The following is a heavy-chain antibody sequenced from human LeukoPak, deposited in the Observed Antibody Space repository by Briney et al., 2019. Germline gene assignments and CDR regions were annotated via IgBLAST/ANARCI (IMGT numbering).Heavy chain of an antibody. Sequence: GGSLRLSCAASGFTFSSYSMNWVRQAPGKGLEWVSSISSSSSYIYYADSVKGRLTISRDNAKNSLYLQMNSLRAEDTAVYYCARDRDTYYDSSGRAFDIWGQGTMVTVSS. V-gene: IGHV3-21*01. J-gene: IGHJ3*02. CDR2: ISSSSSYI. CDR3: ARDRDTYYDSSGRAFDI. CDR1: GFTFSSYS. D-gene: IGHD3-22*01.